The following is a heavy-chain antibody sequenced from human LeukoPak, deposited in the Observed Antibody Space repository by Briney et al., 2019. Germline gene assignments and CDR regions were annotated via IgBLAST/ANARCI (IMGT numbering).Heavy chain of an antibody. CDR2: IKEDGSAK. Sequence: GGSLRLSCTASGFTFSRYWMAWVRQAPGKGLEWVANIKEDGSAKYYVDSMKGRFTISRDNAKNSLYLQINSLRAEDTAVYYCARDSPGYGGYSYWGQGTLVTVSS. J-gene: IGHJ4*02. V-gene: IGHV3-7*04. CDR3: ARDSPGYGGYSY. D-gene: IGHD5-12*01. CDR1: GFTFSRYW.